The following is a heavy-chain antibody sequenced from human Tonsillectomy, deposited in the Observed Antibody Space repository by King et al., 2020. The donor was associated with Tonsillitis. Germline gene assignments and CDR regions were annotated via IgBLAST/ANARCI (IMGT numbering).Heavy chain of an antibody. V-gene: IGHV3-23*04. D-gene: IGHD6-13*01. J-gene: IGHJ4*02. CDR1: GLTFKTYA. CDR2: ISAGGGDS. CDR3: AKMTSIEGGGRVGHFDF. Sequence: VQLVESGGGLVQPGGSLRLSCAASGLTFKTYAMSWVRQVPGKGLDWVSTISAGGGDSYYADSVKGRFSISRDDSMDTLYLQMKTLRAEDTAVYFCAKMTSIEGGGRVGHFDFWGQGTLVAVSS.